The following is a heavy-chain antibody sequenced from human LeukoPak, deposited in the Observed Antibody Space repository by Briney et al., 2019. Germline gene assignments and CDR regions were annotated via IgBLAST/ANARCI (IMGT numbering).Heavy chain of an antibody. D-gene: IGHD6-19*01. CDR1: GYTFTSYG. CDR3: ARDSAMDSSGRFDY. J-gene: IGHJ4*02. Sequence: ASVKVSCKASGYTFTSYGISWVRQAPGQGLEWMGWISAYNGNTNYAQKLQGRVTMTTDTSTSTAYMELRSLRSDDTAVYYCARDSAMDSSGRFDYLGQGTLVTVSS. CDR2: ISAYNGNT. V-gene: IGHV1-18*01.